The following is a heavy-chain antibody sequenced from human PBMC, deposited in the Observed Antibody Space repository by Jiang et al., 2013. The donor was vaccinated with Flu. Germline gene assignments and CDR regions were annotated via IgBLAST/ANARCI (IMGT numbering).Heavy chain of an antibody. Sequence: GSGLVKPSETLSLTCTVSGGSVSSSSHYWAWIRQPPGQGLQWIASIYYRGNTYYNVSLKSRATISVETSKNLFSLKLRSVTAADTAVYYCARDYFASGTYIDSWGQGTLVTVSS. J-gene: IGHJ4*02. D-gene: IGHD2/OR15-2a*01. CDR1: GGSVSSSSHY. CDR3: ARDYFASGTYIDS. CDR2: IYYRGNT. V-gene: IGHV4-39*02.